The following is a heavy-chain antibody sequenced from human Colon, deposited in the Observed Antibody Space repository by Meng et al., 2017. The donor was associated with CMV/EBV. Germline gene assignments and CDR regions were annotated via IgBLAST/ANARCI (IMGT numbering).Heavy chain of an antibody. V-gene: IGHV4-34*01. J-gene: IGHJ4*02. Sequence: QVQRDDVGAGLLWLCETRSPTCTVYGVSLSAYYWTLIRQPPGKGLEWIGEIHHSGSTFYNPSLNNRVSISVDTSKNQCSLNLRSVTAADTAVYYCSRGADPYKSGIYWGQGALVTVSS. CDR3: SRGADPYKSGIY. CDR2: IHHSGST. D-gene: IGHD5-24*01. CDR1: GVSLSAYY.